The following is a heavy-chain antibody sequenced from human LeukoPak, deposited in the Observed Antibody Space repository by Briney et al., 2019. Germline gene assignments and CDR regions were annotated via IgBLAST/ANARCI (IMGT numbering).Heavy chain of an antibody. CDR2: IYYSGST. Sequence: SDTLSLTCTVSGGSISSYYWSWIRQPPGKGLEWIGYIYYSGSTNYNPSLKSRVTISVDTSKNQFSLKLSSVTAADTAVYYCARRGYSGYGDFDYWGQGTLVTVSS. CDR1: GGSISSYY. D-gene: IGHD5-12*01. V-gene: IGHV4-59*07. J-gene: IGHJ4*02. CDR3: ARRGYSGYGDFDY.